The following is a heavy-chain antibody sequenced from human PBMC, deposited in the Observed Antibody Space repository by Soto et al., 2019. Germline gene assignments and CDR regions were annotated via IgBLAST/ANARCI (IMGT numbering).Heavy chain of an antibody. D-gene: IGHD2-15*01. CDR2: FSSGSSDT. V-gene: IGHV3-23*01. J-gene: IGHJ4*02. CDR3: AGHGGYSY. CDR1: GFTVRANG. Sequence: EVQLLEFGGGLVQAGGVLRLFCAGPGFTVRANGLSWVRQAPGEGLEWVASFSSGSSDTHYADSLKGRFAISRDNSKNTLYLQMNSLRVEDTALYYCAGHGGYSYLGQGTLVTVSS.